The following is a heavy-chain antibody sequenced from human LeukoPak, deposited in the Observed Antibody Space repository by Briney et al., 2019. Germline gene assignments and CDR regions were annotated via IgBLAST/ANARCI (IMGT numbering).Heavy chain of an antibody. CDR1: NGSISSSSYY. V-gene: IGHV4-39*01. J-gene: IGHJ6*02. CDR3: ARTPIYGGAYNFGMDV. Sequence: SETLSLTCTVSNGSISSSSYYWGWIRQPPGKGLEWIGSIYYSGNSYYSPSLRGRVTISVDTSKNQFPLRLSSVTAADTALYFCARTPIYGGAYNFGMDVWGQGTTVTVSS. CDR2: IYYSGNS. D-gene: IGHD4-23*01.